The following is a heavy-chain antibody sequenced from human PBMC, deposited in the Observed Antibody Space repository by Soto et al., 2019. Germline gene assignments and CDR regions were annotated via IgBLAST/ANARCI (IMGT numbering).Heavy chain of an antibody. V-gene: IGHV3-7*04. Sequence: GGSLRLSCATSGFTFRNYWMTWVRQAPSRGLEWVATIKEDGSEKYYADSLKGRFTISRDNAVSSLYLQVNSPRAEDTAVYYCVRARVDYWGQGTLVTVSS. J-gene: IGHJ4*02. CDR1: GFTFRNYW. CDR2: IKEDGSEK. CDR3: VRARVDY.